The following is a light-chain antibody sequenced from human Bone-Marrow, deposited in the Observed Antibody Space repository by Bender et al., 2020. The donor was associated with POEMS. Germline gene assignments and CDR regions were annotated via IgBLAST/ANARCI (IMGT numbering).Light chain of an antibody. J-gene: IGLJ2*01. CDR1: SSDVGGYNY. Sequence: QSALTQPRSVSGSPGQSVTISCTGTSSDVGGYNYVSWYQQHPGKAPKVMIFDVNNRPSGVSNRFSGSKSGNTASLTISGLQAEDEADYYCCSHASGGLFGLFSGGTKLTVL. V-gene: IGLV2-11*01. CDR2: DVN. CDR3: CSHASGGLFGL.